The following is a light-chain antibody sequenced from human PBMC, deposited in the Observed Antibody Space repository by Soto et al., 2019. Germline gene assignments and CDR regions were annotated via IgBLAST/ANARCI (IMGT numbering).Light chain of an antibody. Sequence: EIVMTQSPATLSVSLGERVTLSCRASQSVDNLAWYQQKPGQAPRLLVYGAILRATGIPARFSGSGSGTDFTLTISSLQSEDFAVYYCQQYNDWLYTFGPGTKVDMK. CDR2: GAI. CDR3: QQYNDWLYT. J-gene: IGKJ3*01. V-gene: IGKV3-15*01. CDR1: QSVDN.